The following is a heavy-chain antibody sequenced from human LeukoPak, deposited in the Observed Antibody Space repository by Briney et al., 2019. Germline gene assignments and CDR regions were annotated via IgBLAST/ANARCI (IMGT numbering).Heavy chain of an antibody. CDR2: ISSSGSTI. V-gene: IGHV3-48*03. Sequence: PGGSLRLSCAASGFTFSSYEMNRVRQAPGKGLEWVSYISSSGSTIYYADSVKGRFTISRDNAKNSLYLNMNSLRAEDTAVYYCAELGITRIGGVWGKGTTVTISS. CDR1: GFTFSSYE. CDR3: AELGITRIGGV. J-gene: IGHJ6*04. D-gene: IGHD3-10*02.